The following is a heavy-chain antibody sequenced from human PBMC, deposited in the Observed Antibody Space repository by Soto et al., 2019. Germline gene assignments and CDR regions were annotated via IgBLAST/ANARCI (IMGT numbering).Heavy chain of an antibody. CDR1: GFTFNFYS. V-gene: IGHV3-21*02. CDR2: ISPSGGFI. CDR3: ARGGRHGRGPAYYYYMDV. J-gene: IGHJ6*03. Sequence: EVQLVESGGGLVKPGGSLRLSCAASGFTFNFYSLNWVRQAPGKGLEWVSSISPSGGFISYADSVKGRFTLSKDNAKKPLYLEMSSLGAEDTAVYFCARGGRHGRGPAYYYYMDVWGKGTTVTVSS. D-gene: IGHD1-1*01.